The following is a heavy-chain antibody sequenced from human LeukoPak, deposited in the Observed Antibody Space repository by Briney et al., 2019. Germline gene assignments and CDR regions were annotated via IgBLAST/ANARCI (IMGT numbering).Heavy chain of an antibody. CDR1: RFTFSTYW. CDR2: INSDGSST. V-gene: IGHV3-74*01. D-gene: IGHD6-6*01. J-gene: IGHJ6*03. Sequence: GGSLRLSCAASRFTFSTYWMHWVRQAPGKGLVWVSRINSDGSSTDYADSVKGRFTISRDNSKNTLYLQMNSLRGEDTAVYYCARDAEPRSSNSEYYYYYYMDVWGKGTTVTVSS. CDR3: ARDAEPRSSNSEYYYYYYMDV.